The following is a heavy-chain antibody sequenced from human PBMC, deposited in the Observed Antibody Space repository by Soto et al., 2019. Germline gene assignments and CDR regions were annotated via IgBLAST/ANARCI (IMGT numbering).Heavy chain of an antibody. CDR3: ARDLRGGGIAVAGTENWFDP. CDR2: IYHGGTT. CDR1: GYSISSGSY. J-gene: IGHJ5*02. V-gene: IGHV4-38-2*02. D-gene: IGHD6-19*01. Sequence: TSETLSLTCTVSGYSISSGSYWAWIRQPPGKGPEWIASIYHGGTTFYNPSLKSRITISVDTANNQFSLKLTSVTAADTAVYYCARDLRGGGIAVAGTENWFDPWGQGTLVTVSS.